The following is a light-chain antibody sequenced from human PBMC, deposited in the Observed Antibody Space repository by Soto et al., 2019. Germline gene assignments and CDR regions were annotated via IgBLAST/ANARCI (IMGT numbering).Light chain of an antibody. Sequence: QSALTQPASVSGSPGQSITISCTGTSSDVGAYNYVSWYQQYPGKAPKVMIYDVSNRPSGVSNRFSGSKSGNTASLTISGLQAEDEADYYCNSYASSGTPYVFGTGTKVTVL. J-gene: IGLJ1*01. CDR1: SSDVGAYNY. CDR2: DVS. CDR3: NSYASSGTPYV. V-gene: IGLV2-14*01.